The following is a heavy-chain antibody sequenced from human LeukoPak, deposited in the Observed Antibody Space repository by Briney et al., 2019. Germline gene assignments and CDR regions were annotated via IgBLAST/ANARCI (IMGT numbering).Heavy chain of an antibody. Sequence: ASVKVSYKASGYTFTGYYMHWVRQAPGQGLEWMGRINPNSGGTNYAQKFQGRVTITRDTSIRTAYMELSRLRSDDTGVYYCAPGPWLFDPWGQGTLVTVSS. V-gene: IGHV1-2*05. J-gene: IGHJ5*02. CDR3: APGPWLFDP. D-gene: IGHD3-10*01. CDR2: INPNSGGT. CDR1: GYTFTGYY.